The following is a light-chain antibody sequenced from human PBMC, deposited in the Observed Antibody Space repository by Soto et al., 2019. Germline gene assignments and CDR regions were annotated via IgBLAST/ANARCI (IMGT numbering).Light chain of an antibody. J-gene: IGKJ4*01. CDR2: WAS. CDR3: QQYFITPLT. V-gene: IGKV4-1*01. CDR1: LNIYFKSNNRNY. Sequence: DIVMTQSPDSMRVSLGERATISCPSSLNIYFKSNNRNYLAWYQQKTGQPPKLLVYWASTRESGVPDRFTGSGSGTYFTLPIDNVQPADVAVYYCQQYFITPLTFGGGTKVYI.